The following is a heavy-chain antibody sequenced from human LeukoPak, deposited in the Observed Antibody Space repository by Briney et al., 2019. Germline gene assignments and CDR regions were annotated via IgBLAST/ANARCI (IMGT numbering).Heavy chain of an antibody. CDR3: ARVVGATLFGAFDI. J-gene: IGHJ3*02. V-gene: IGHV4-31*03. Sequence: SQTLSLTCTVSGGSISSGGYYWSWIRQHPGKGLGWIGYIYYSGSTNYNPSLKSRVTISVDTPKNQFSLKLSSVTAADTAVYYCARVVGATLFGAFDIWGQGTMVTVSS. CDR1: GGSISSGGYY. CDR2: IYYSGST. D-gene: IGHD1-26*01.